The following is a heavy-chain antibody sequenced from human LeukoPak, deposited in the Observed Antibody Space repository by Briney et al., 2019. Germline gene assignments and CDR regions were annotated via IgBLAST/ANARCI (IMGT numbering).Heavy chain of an antibody. J-gene: IGHJ3*02. CDR1: GFTITAYA. CDR3: AKDPNGDYVGAFDT. D-gene: IGHD4-17*01. CDR2: IGITSEYI. Sequence: GGSLRLSCAASGFTITAYAMSWVRQSPGKGLEWVSGIGITSEYIHYADSVKGLFTISREHSKKTVYLEMSSLRAEAAAVYYCAKDPNGDYVGAFDTWGQGTMVIVSS. V-gene: IGHV3-23*01.